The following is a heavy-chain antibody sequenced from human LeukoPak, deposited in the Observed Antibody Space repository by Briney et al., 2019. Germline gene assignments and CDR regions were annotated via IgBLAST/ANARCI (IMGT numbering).Heavy chain of an antibody. CDR3: ARVRDSYGADDAFDI. D-gene: IGHD5-18*01. J-gene: IGHJ3*02. CDR2: ISSSSSYI. CDR1: GFTFSSYS. Sequence: GGSLRLSCAASGFTFSSYSMNWVRQAPGKGLEWVSSISSSSSYIYYADSVKGRFTVSRDNAKNSLYLQMNSLRAEDTAVYYCARVRDSYGADDAFDIWGQGTMVTVSS. V-gene: IGHV3-21*01.